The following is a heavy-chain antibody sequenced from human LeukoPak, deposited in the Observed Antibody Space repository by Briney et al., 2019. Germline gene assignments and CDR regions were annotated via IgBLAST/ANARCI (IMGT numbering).Heavy chain of an antibody. CDR2: INHSGST. Sequence: SETLSLTCAVYGGSFSGYYWSWIRPPPGKGLEWIGEINHSGSTDYNPSLKSRVTISVDTSKNQFSLKLSSVTAADTAVYDCARALQQLEFDYWGQGTLVTVSS. CDR1: GGSFSGYY. CDR3: ARALQQLEFDY. J-gene: IGHJ4*02. V-gene: IGHV4-34*01. D-gene: IGHD6-13*01.